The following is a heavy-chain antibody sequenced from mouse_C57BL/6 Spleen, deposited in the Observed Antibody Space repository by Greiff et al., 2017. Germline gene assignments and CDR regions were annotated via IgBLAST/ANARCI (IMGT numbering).Heavy chain of an antibody. CDR1: GYSITSGYY. CDR3: AREGGGYDGYYYAMYY. V-gene: IGHV3-6*01. J-gene: IGHJ4*01. Sequence: EVHLVESGPGLVKPSQSLSLTCSVTGYSITSGYYWNWIRQFPGNKLEWMGYISYDGSNNYNPSLKNRISITRDTSKNQFFLKLNSVTTEDTATYYCAREGGGYDGYYYAMYYWGQGTSVTVSS. CDR2: ISYDGSN. D-gene: IGHD2-2*01.